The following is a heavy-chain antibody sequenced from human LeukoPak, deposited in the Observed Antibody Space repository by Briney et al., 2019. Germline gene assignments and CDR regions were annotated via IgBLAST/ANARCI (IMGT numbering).Heavy chain of an antibody. D-gene: IGHD3-10*01. Sequence: SEALSLTCTVSGGSISSYYWSWIRQPAGKGLEWIGRIYTSGSTNYNPSLKSRVTISVDKSKNQFSLKLSSVTAADTAVYYCARDYYGSGSLYYFDYWGQGTLVTISS. CDR1: GGSISSYY. CDR2: IYTSGST. V-gene: IGHV4-4*07. CDR3: ARDYYGSGSLYYFDY. J-gene: IGHJ4*02.